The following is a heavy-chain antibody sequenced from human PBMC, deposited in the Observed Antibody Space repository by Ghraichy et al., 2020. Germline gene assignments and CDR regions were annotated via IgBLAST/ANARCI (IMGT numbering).Heavy chain of an antibody. J-gene: IGHJ3*01. CDR1: GFTFSSYS. D-gene: IGHD3-10*01. CDR2: ISGGGTTT. CDR3: ARELRDYQLLWADAFDL. V-gene: IGHV3-48*01. Sequence: GGSLRPSCAASGFTFSSYSMNWVRQAPGKGLEWVSYISGGGTTTYYADSVKGRFTSSRDNAKNSLYLQMDSLRAEDTAVYYCARELRDYQLLWADAFDLWGQGTLVTVSS.